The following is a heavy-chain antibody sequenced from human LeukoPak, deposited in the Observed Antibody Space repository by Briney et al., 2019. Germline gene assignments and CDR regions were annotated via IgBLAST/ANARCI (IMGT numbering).Heavy chain of an antibody. V-gene: IGHV3-23*01. D-gene: IGHD3-3*01. J-gene: IGHJ4*02. CDR2: ISGSGGST. Sequence: GSLRLSCAASGFTFSSYAMSWVRQAPGKGLEWVSAISGSGGSTYYADSVKGRFTISRDNSKNTLYLQMNSLRAEDTAVYYCARGEYDFWSGTFDYWGQGTLVTVSS. CDR1: GFTFSSYA. CDR3: ARGEYDFWSGTFDY.